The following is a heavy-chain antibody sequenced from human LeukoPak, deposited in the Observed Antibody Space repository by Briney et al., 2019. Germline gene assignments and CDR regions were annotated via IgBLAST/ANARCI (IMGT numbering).Heavy chain of an antibody. J-gene: IGHJ3*02. D-gene: IGHD3-3*01. CDR2: IIPIFGTA. CDR3: ARGSKDYDFWSGHLTHDAFDI. Sequence: GASAKVSCKASGGTFSSYAISWVRQAPGQGLEWMGGIIPIFGTANYAQKFQGRVTITADESTSTAYMELSSLRSEDTAVYYCARGSKDYDFWSGHLTHDAFDIWGQGTMVTVSS. CDR1: GGTFSSYA. V-gene: IGHV1-69*13.